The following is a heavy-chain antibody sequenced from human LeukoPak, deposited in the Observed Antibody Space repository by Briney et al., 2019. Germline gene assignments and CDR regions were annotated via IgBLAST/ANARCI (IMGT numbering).Heavy chain of an antibody. V-gene: IGHV1-2*04. CDR3: ARDKESGGSGTFDY. J-gene: IGHJ4*02. CDR1: GYTFTGYY. D-gene: IGHD3-10*01. CDR2: INPISGST. Sequence: ASVKVSCKASGYTFTGYYMHWVRQAPGQGLEWMGWINPISGSTNYAQKFQGWVTMTRDTSISTAYMELSRLRSDDTAVYYCARDKESGGSGTFDYWGQGTLVTVSS.